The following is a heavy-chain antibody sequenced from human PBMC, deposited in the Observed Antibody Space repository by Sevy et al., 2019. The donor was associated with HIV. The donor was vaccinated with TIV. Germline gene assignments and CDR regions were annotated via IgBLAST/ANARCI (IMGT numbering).Heavy chain of an antibody. Sequence: KRSGPTLVNPTQTLTLTCTFSGFSFNTAGVGVGWIRQPPGKALEWLALIHWNDDKYYNPSLSSRLTITKETSENEVVLTMANMGPEDTATYFCAHRSYTSGWYKVHFDPWGQGTLVTVSS. D-gene: IGHD6-19*01. CDR3: AHRSYTSGWYKVHFDP. J-gene: IGHJ5*02. V-gene: IGHV2-5*01. CDR1: GFSFNTAGVG. CDR2: IHWNDDK.